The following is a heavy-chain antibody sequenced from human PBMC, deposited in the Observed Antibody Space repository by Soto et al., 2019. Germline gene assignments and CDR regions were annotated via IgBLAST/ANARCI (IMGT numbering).Heavy chain of an antibody. J-gene: IGHJ4*02. CDR2: ISGSSKTI. CDR3: ATDSRVWSLDY. Sequence: EVQLMESGGGLVQPGGSLRLSCAASGFTFSSYNMNWVRQAPGKGLEWVSYISGSSKTIYYADSVKGRFTISRDNAKHSLSLQMNSLRAEDTAVYYWATDSRVWSLDYWGQGTLVTVSS. CDR1: GFTFSSYN. D-gene: IGHD2-8*02. V-gene: IGHV3-48*01.